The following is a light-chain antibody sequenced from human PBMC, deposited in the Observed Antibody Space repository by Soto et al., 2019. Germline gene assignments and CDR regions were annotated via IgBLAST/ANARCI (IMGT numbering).Light chain of an antibody. CDR1: QIISNW. V-gene: IGKV1-5*03. J-gene: IGKJ3*01. CDR2: KAS. CDR3: QQYNSYPFT. Sequence: DIQMTQSPSTLSASVGDRVTITCRASQIISNWLAWYQQKPGKAPKVLIYKASSLETGVPSRFSGSGSGTEFTLTISSLQPDDFATYYCQQYNSYPFTFGPGTKVNIK.